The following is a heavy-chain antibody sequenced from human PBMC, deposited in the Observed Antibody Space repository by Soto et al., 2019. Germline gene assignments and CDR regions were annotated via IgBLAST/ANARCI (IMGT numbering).Heavy chain of an antibody. CDR3: QKDGPGAGPFDY. D-gene: IGHD6-13*01. V-gene: IGHV1-18*01. J-gene: IGHJ4*02. Sequence: GASVKASCKASGYAFTSNGISWVRQAPGQGLEWMGWISAYNGNTNYAQKLQGRVTMTTDTSTSTAYRELRSLRSDDRAVYYCQKDGPGAGPFDYWGRGTLVTVSS. CDR1: GYAFTSNG. CDR2: ISAYNGNT.